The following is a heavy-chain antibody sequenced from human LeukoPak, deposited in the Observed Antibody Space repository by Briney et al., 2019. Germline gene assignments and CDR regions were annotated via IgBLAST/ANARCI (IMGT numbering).Heavy chain of an antibody. J-gene: IGHJ3*02. CDR1: GGTFSSYA. D-gene: IGHD1-26*01. Sequence: GASVTVSSKASGGTFSSYAISWVRQAPGQGLEWMGRIIPILGIANYAQKFQGRVTITADKSTSTAYMELSSLRSEDTAVYYCARSGMVAPHDAFDIWGQGTMVTVSS. CDR3: ARSGMVAPHDAFDI. CDR2: IIPILGIA. V-gene: IGHV1-69*04.